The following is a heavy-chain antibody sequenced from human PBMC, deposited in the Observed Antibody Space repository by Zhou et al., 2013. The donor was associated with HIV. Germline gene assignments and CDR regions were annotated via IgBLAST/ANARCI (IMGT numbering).Heavy chain of an antibody. CDR3: ARAPGLSSSWYVPLDAFDV. J-gene: IGHJ3*01. V-gene: IGHV1-69*18. Sequence: QVQLVQSGAEVKKPGSSVKVSCKASGGTFSSYAISWVRQAPGQGLEWMGRIIPIFGTANYAQKFQGRVTITADESTSTAYMELSSLRSEDTAVYYCARAPGLSSSWYVPLDAFDVWAKGQWSPSLQ. CDR1: GGTFSSYA. D-gene: IGHD6-13*01. CDR2: IIPIFGTA.